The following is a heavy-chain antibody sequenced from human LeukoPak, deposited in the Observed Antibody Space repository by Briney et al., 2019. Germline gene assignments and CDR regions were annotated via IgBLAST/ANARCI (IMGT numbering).Heavy chain of an antibody. J-gene: IGHJ4*02. V-gene: IGHV1-69*13. D-gene: IGHD4-17*01. CDR1: GGTFSSYA. CDR3: ASYGITPVTPSY. Sequence: SVKVSCKASGGTFSSYAINWVRQAPGQGLEWMGGIIPIFGTANYAQKFQGRVTITADESTSTAYMELSSLRSEDTAVYYCASYGITPVTPSYWGQGTLVTVSS. CDR2: IIPIFGTA.